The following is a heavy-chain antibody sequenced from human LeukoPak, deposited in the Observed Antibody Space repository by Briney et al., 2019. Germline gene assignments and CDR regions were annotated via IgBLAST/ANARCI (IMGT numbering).Heavy chain of an antibody. CDR1: GYTFTSYG. Sequence: ASVKVSCKASGYTFTSYGISWVGQAPGQGLEWMGWISAYNGNTNYAQKLQGRVTITADESTSTAYMELSSLRSEDTAVYYCARVYRGSNSSGYCCRRAFDIWGQGTMVTVSS. V-gene: IGHV1-18*01. CDR3: ARVYRGSNSSGYCCRRAFDI. D-gene: IGHD3-22*01. CDR2: ISAYNGNT. J-gene: IGHJ3*02.